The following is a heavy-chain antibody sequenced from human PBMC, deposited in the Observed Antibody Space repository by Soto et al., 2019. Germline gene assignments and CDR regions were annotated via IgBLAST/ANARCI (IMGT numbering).Heavy chain of an antibody. V-gene: IGHV1-18*01. CDR3: ARDYPLASSGIAAADPGI. CDR1: GYTFTSYG. Sequence: ASVKVSCKASGYTFTSYGISWVRQAPGQGLEWMGWISAYNGNTNYAQKLQGRVTMTTDTSTSTAYMELRSLRSDDTAVYYCARDYPLASSGIAAADPGIWGQGTLVTVSS. J-gene: IGHJ4*02. D-gene: IGHD6-13*01. CDR2: ISAYNGNT.